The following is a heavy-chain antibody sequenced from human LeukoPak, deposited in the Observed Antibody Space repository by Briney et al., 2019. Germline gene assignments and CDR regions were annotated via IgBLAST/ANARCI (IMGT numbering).Heavy chain of an antibody. J-gene: IGHJ4*02. CDR2: INAVNGNT. CDR1: GYTFTSYA. V-gene: IGHV1-3*01. D-gene: IGHD2-2*01. CDR3: ARGSTSDWPLDH. Sequence: GASVKVSCKTSGYTFTSYALHWVRQAPGQRLQWMGWINAVNGNTKYSQKFQGRVTITRDTSASTAYIELRSLRSEDTAMYYCARGSTSDWPLDHWGQETLVTISS.